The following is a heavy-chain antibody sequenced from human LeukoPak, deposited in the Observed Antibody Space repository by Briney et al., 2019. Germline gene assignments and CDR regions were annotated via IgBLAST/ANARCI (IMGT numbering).Heavy chain of an antibody. D-gene: IGHD6-6*01. Sequence: SETLSLTCTVSGCSISSGSYYWGWIRQPAGKGLEGIVRIYTSGSTNYNPSLKSRVTISVDTSKNQFSLKPSTVTAADTAVYYCARGASSSETESECFDLWGRGTLVTVSS. V-gene: IGHV4-61*02. CDR1: GCSISSGSYY. CDR3: ARGASSSETESECFDL. CDR2: IYTSGST. J-gene: IGHJ2*01.